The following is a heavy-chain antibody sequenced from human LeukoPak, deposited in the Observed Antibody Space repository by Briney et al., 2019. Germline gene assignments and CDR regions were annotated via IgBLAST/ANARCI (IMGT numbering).Heavy chain of an antibody. V-gene: IGHV4-59*11. CDR2: IYYSGST. CDR1: GGSISSRY. CDR3: ARSITIFGVAVGGYYYMDV. J-gene: IGHJ6*03. Sequence: SETLSLTCTVSGGSISSRYWSWFRQPPGKRLEWIRYIYYSGSTNYNPSLKSRVTISVDTSKNQFSLKLSSVTAADTAVYYCARSITIFGVAVGGYYYMDVWGKGTTVTVSS. D-gene: IGHD3-3*01.